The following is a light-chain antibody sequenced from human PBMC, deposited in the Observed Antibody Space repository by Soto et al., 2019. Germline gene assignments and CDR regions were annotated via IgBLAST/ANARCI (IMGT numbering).Light chain of an antibody. CDR1: QTVGSS. CDR3: QQRYIWPPFT. Sequence: EIVLTQSPATLSLAPGERATLSCRASQTVGSSLAWYQHKPGQAPRLLIYDASTRATAIPARFSGSGSGTDFTLTISSLEPEDFAVYYCQQRYIWPPFTFGPGTKGDIK. CDR2: DAS. V-gene: IGKV3-11*01. J-gene: IGKJ3*01.